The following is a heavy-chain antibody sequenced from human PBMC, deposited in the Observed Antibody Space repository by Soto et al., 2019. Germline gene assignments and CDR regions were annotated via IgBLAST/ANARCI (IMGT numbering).Heavy chain of an antibody. Sequence: QVQLVQSGAEVKKPGSSVKVSCKASGGTFSSYAISWVRQAPGQGLEWMGGIIPISGTANYAQKFQGRVTITAHESTRTDYIELSSLSSEDTAGYYCAGDLKRYYESGGYGYYYYGMDVWGQGTTVTVSS. D-gene: IGHD3-22*01. CDR1: GGTFSSYA. CDR2: IIPISGTA. CDR3: AGDLKRYYESGGYGYYYYGMDV. J-gene: IGHJ6*02. V-gene: IGHV1-69*01.